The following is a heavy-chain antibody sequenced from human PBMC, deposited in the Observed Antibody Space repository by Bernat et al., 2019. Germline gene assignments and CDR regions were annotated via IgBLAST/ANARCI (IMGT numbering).Heavy chain of an antibody. J-gene: IGHJ4*02. V-gene: IGHV3-15*01. CDR3: TTDSVGAMSPFDY. D-gene: IGHD1-26*01. CDR2: IKSKTDGGTT. CDR1: GFTFSNAW. Sequence: EVLLVESGGGLVKPGGSLRLSCAASGFTFSNAWMSWVRQAPGKGLEWVGRIKSKTDGGTTDYAAPVKGRFTISRDDSKNTLYLQMNSLKTEDTAVYYCTTDSVGAMSPFDYWGQGTLVTVSS.